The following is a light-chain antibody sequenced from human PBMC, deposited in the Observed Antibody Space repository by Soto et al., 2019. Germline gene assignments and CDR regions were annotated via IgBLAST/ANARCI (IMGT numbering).Light chain of an antibody. CDR2: GAS. CDR1: QSVSSSY. CDR3: QQYGSSPMYT. J-gene: IGKJ2*01. V-gene: IGKV3-20*01. Sequence: EIVLTQSPGTLSLSPGERATLSCRASQSVSSSYLAWYQQKPGQAPRLLIYGASSRATGIPDRFSGSGSGTEFTLTMSRLEPEDLAVYYCQQYGSSPMYTFGQGTKLQI.